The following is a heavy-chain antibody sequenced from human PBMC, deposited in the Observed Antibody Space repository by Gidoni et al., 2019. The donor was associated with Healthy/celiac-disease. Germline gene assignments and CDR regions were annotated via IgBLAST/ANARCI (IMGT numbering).Heavy chain of an antibody. J-gene: IGHJ2*01. CDR3: ARDSEYWYFDL. Sequence: QVQLQESGPGLVKPSQTLSLTCTVSGGSISSGSYYWSWIRQPAGKGLEWIGRIYTSGSTNYNPSLKSRVTMSVDTSKNQFSLKLSSVTAADTAVYYCARDSEYWYFDLWGRGTLVTVSS. CDR2: IYTSGST. V-gene: IGHV4-61*02. CDR1: GGSISSGSYY.